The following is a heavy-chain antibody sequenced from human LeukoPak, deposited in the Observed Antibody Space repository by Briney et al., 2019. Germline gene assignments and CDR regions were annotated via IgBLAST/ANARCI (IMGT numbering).Heavy chain of an antibody. CDR3: ARDYDFWSGYSFFDY. J-gene: IGHJ4*02. CDR2: ISSSSSYI. V-gene: IGHV3-21*01. D-gene: IGHD3-3*01. Sequence: NPGGSLRLSCAASGFTVSSNYMSWVRQAPGKGLEWVSSISSSSSYIYYADSVKGRFTISRDNAKNSLYLQMNSLRAEDTAVYYCARDYDFWSGYSFFDYWGQGTLVTVSS. CDR1: GFTVSSNY.